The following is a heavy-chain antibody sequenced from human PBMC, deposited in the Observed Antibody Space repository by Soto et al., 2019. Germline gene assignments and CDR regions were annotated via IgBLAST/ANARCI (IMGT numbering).Heavy chain of an antibody. V-gene: IGHV3-23*01. D-gene: IGHD6-13*01. Sequence: LRLSCAASGFTFISDAMSRVRQTPGNGLEWVSTVSGSGDSTYYADSVKGRFTITRDNSENTVYLQMNSLRAEDTAVFYCAKDRIGATGTGYYYGMEVLGQGTTVIVS. CDR3: AKDRIGATGTGYYYGMEV. J-gene: IGHJ6*01. CDR2: VSGSGDST. CDR1: GFTFISDA.